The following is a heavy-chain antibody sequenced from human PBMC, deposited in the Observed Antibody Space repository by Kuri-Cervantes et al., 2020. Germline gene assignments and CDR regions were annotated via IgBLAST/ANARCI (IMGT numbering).Heavy chain of an antibody. D-gene: IGHD6-13*01. V-gene: IGHV4-30-2*01. CDR3: ASFGVAAAGTLAFDI. Sequence: SQTLSLTCAVSGGSISSGGYSWSWIRQPPGKGLEWIGYIYHSGSTYYNPSLKSRVTISVDTSKNQFSLKLSSVTAADTAVYYCASFGVAAAGTLAFDIWGQGTMVTVSS. CDR2: IYHSGST. CDR1: GGSISSGGYS. J-gene: IGHJ3*02.